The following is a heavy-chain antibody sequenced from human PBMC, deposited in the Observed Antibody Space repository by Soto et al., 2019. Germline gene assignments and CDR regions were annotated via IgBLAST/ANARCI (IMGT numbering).Heavy chain of an antibody. D-gene: IGHD6-6*01. Sequence: GGSLRLSCEAAGFTFRNHGMHWVRQAPGKGLEWVAVIWYDGSDEYYGDSVKGRFTISRDNSKNTLFLQMNSLRVEDTAMYFCARDIASRRFDYLGQGTLVPVSS. V-gene: IGHV3-33*01. J-gene: IGHJ4*02. CDR1: GFTFRNHG. CDR3: ARDIASRRFDY. CDR2: IWYDGSDE.